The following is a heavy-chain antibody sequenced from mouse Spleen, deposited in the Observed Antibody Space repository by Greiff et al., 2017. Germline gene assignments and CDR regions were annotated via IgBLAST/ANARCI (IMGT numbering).Heavy chain of an antibody. Sequence: VQLQQSGAELVRPGASVKLSCKASGYTFTDYYINWVKQRPGQGLEWIARIYPGSGNTYYNEKFKGKATLTAEKSSSTAYMQLSSLTSEDSAVYFCARLYGSSPMDYWGQGTSVTVSS. CDR1: GYTFTDYY. CDR3: ARLYGSSPMDY. J-gene: IGHJ4*01. V-gene: IGHV1-76*01. D-gene: IGHD1-1*01. CDR2: IYPGSGNT.